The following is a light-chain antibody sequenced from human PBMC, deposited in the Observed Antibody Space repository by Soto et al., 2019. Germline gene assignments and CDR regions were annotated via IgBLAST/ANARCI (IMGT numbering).Light chain of an antibody. CDR3: TSFTSSTTPYV. CDR2: DVD. CDR1: SSDVGRYNS. V-gene: IGLV2-14*03. Sequence: LTQPASVSGSPGQSITISCTGTSSDVGRYNSVSWYQLHPGKAPRLVIFDVDYRPSGVSDRFSGSKSGNTASLTISGLQAEDEADYYCTSFTSSTTPYVFGTGTKVTVL. J-gene: IGLJ1*01.